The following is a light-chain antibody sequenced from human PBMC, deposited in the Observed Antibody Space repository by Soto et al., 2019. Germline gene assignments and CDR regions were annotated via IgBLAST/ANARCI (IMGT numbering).Light chain of an antibody. CDR2: DVS. CDR1: SSDVGGCNY. Sequence: QSALTQPRSVSGSPGQSVTISCTGTSSDVGGCNYVSWYQQHPGKAPKLIIYDVSKRPSGVPDRFSGSKSGNTASLTISGLQAEYEADYYCCSYAGSYTYVFGTGTKLTVL. J-gene: IGLJ1*01. V-gene: IGLV2-11*01. CDR3: CSYAGSYTYV.